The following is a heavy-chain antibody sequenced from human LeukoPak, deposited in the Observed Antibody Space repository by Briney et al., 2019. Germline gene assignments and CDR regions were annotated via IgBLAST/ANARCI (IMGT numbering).Heavy chain of an antibody. CDR3: ARDTGGVPAAMDLYY. CDR1: GGSISSSSYY. V-gene: IGHV4-39*07. Sequence: SETLSLTCTVSGGSISSSSYYWGWIRQPPGKGLEWIGSIYYSGSTYYNPSLKSRVTISVDTSKNQFSLKLSSVTAADTAVYYCARDTGGVPAAMDLYYWGQGTLVTVSS. D-gene: IGHD2-2*01. CDR2: IYYSGST. J-gene: IGHJ4*02.